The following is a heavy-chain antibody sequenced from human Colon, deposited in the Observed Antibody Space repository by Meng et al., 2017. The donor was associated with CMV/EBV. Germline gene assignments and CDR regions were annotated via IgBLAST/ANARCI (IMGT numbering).Heavy chain of an antibody. CDR2: VYSFGST. CDR3: ARGSQVRWNTGWFDP. CDR1: SGAMTSTSNY. D-gene: IGHD1/OR15-1a*01. Sequence: SETLSLTCTVSSGAMTSTSNYWAWIRQPPGKGLEWIGSVYSFGSTYSNPSLKSRVTISIDTFKNHFCLRLSSVTAADTAVYYCARGSQVRWNTGWFDPWGQGTLVTVSS. V-gene: IGHV4-39*07. J-gene: IGHJ5*02.